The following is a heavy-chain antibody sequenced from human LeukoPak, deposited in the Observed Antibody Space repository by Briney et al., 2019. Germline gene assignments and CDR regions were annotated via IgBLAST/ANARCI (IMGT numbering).Heavy chain of an antibody. CDR2: IKQDGSDK. V-gene: IGHV3-7*01. CDR3: ARDKIVGATHLDY. J-gene: IGHJ4*02. Sequence: GGSLRLSCAASGFTFSRYWMSWVRQAPGKGLEWVANIKQDGSDKYYLDSVKGRFTISRDNAKNSLYLQMSSLRAEDTAVYYCARDKIVGATHLDYWGQGALVTVSS. D-gene: IGHD1-26*01. CDR1: GFTFSRYW.